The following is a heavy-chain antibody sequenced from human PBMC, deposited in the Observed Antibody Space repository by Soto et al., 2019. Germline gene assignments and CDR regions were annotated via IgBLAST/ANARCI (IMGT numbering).Heavy chain of an antibody. Sequence: GGSLRLSCAASGFTFSGYGMHWVRQAPGKGLEWVAVIWYDGSNKYYADSVKGRFTISRDNSKNTLYLQMNSLRVEDTAVYYCARDRYSSGWYDLDYWGQGTLVTSPQ. D-gene: IGHD6-19*01. CDR1: GFTFSGYG. CDR3: ARDRYSSGWYDLDY. J-gene: IGHJ4*02. V-gene: IGHV3-33*01. CDR2: IWYDGSNK.